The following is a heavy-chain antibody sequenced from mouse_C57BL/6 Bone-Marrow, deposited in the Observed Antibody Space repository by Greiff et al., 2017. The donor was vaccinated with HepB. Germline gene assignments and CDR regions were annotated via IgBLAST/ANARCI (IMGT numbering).Heavy chain of an antibody. Sequence: QSGGGLVQPGGSMKLSCAASGFTFSDAWMDWVRQSPEKGLEWVAEIRNKANNHATYYAESVKGKFTISRDESKSSVYLQMNSLRAEDTGIYYCTRPLTSHFDYWGQGTTLTVSS. CDR1: GFTFSDAW. J-gene: IGHJ2*01. CDR3: TRPLTSHFDY. CDR2: IRNKANNHAT. V-gene: IGHV6-6*01. D-gene: IGHD5-1*01.